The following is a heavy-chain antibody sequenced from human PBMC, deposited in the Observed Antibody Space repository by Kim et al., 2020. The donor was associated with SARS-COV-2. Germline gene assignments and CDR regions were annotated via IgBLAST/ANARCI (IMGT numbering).Heavy chain of an antibody. CDR3: AREGVAATPYFDY. V-gene: IGHV3-74*01. J-gene: IGHJ4*02. Sequence: YANSVKGRFTISRDNAKDALYLQMNSLRAEDTAVYYCAREGVAATPYFDYWGQGTLVTVSS. D-gene: IGHD2-15*01.